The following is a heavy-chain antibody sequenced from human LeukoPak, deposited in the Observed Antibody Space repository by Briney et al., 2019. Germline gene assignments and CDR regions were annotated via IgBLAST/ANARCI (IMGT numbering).Heavy chain of an antibody. D-gene: IGHD6-19*01. J-gene: IGHJ4*02. CDR1: GFTFDDYA. CDR2: ISWNSGSI. V-gene: IGHV3-9*01. CDR3: AKDITKQWLGYYFDY. Sequence: PGGSLRLSCAASGFTFDDYAMHWVRQAPGKGLEWVSGISWNSGSIGYADSVKGRFTISRDNAKNSLYLQMNSLRAEGTALYYCAKDITKQWLGYYFDYWGQGTLVTVSS.